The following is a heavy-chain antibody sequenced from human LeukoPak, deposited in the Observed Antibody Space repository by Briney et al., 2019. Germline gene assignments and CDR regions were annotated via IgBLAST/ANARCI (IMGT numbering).Heavy chain of an antibody. CDR2: MNPNSGNT. CDR1: GYTFTSYD. V-gene: IGHV1-8*01. CDR3: ASPQSGGRNYYYYYGMDV. J-gene: IGHJ6*02. Sequence: ASVKVSCKASGYTFTSYDINWVRQATGQGLEWMGWMNPNSGNTGYAQKFQGRVTMTRNTSISTAYMELSSLRSEDTAVYYCASPQSGGRNYYYYYGMDVWGQGTTVTVSS. D-gene: IGHD4-23*01.